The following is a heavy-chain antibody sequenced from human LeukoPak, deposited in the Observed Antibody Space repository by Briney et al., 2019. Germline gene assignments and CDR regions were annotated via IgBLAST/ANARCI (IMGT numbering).Heavy chain of an antibody. CDR2: SDPEDGET. D-gene: IGHD1-26*01. J-gene: IGHJ4*02. Sequence: ASVKVSCKVSGYTLIELSMHWVRQAPGKGLEWMGGSDPEDGETIYAQRFQGRVTMTEDTSTDTAYMELSRLRSEDTAVYYCATAAQGVVGATGSLDYWGQGTLVAVSS. CDR1: GYTLIELS. V-gene: IGHV1-24*01. CDR3: ATAAQGVVGATGSLDY.